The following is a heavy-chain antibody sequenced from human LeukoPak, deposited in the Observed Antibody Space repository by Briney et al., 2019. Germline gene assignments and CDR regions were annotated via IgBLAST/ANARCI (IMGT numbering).Heavy chain of an antibody. D-gene: IGHD6-13*01. Sequence: ASVKVSCKASGYTFTGYYTHWMRQAPGQGLEWMGWINPNSGGTNYAQKFQGRVTMTRDTSISTAYMELSRLRSDDTAVYYCARSPIAENHDAFDIWGQGTMVTVSS. V-gene: IGHV1-2*02. CDR1: GYTFTGYY. J-gene: IGHJ3*02. CDR2: INPNSGGT. CDR3: ARSPIAENHDAFDI.